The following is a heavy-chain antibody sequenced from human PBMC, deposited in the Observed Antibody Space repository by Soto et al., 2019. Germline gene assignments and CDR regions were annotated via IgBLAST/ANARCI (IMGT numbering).Heavy chain of an antibody. V-gene: IGHV4-39*01. Sequence: QLQLQESGPGLVKPSETLSLTCSVSGGSISSDSDYWAWIRQPPGKGLEWIGSIFYSGSTFYNPSLKSRVTISADTSKNQVSLRVRSVTAADTAVYYCARDYDISGYYRPDAFDIWGQGTMVTVSS. D-gene: IGHD3-22*01. CDR2: IFYSGST. CDR3: ARDYDISGYYRPDAFDI. CDR1: GGSISSDSDY. J-gene: IGHJ3*02.